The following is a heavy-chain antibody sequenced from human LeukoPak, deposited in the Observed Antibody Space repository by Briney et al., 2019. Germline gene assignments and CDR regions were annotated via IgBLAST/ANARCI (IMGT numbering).Heavy chain of an antibody. CDR2: IYPGDSDT. CDR3: ASQGGGLPDYYYYYMDV. V-gene: IGHV5-51*01. CDR1: GYSFTSYW. J-gene: IGHJ6*03. D-gene: IGHD2-15*01. Sequence: RGESLKISCKGSGYSFTSYWIGGVRQMPGKGLEWMGIIYPGDSDTRYSPSFQGQVTISADKSISTAYLQWSSLKASDTAMYYCASQGGGLPDYYYYYMDVWGKGTTVTVSS.